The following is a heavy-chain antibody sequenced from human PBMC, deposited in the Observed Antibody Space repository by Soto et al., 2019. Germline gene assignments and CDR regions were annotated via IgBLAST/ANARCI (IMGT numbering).Heavy chain of an antibody. D-gene: IGHD6-13*01. Sequence: QVQLVESGGGVVQPGRSLRLSCAVSGFTFSSYGMHWVRQAPGKGLEWVAVISYDESNKYYADSVKGRFTISRDNSKNTLYLQMNSLRAEDTAVYYCAKDPTIGYSSRARGSDYWGQGTLVTVSS. J-gene: IGHJ4*02. V-gene: IGHV3-30*18. CDR1: GFTFSSYG. CDR2: ISYDESNK. CDR3: AKDPTIGYSSRARGSDY.